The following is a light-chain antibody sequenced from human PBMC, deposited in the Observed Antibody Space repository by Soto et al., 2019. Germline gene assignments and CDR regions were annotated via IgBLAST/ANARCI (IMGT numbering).Light chain of an antibody. V-gene: IGKV1-5*03. CDR1: QSISSW. Sequence: DIQMTQSPSTLSASVGDRVTITCRASQSISSWLAWYQQKPGKAPKLLIYKASILESGVPSRFSGSGSGTEFTLSISSLQPDDFAHYYCQRYNSYPLTCGGGTKVEIK. J-gene: IGKJ4*01. CDR3: QRYNSYPLT. CDR2: KAS.